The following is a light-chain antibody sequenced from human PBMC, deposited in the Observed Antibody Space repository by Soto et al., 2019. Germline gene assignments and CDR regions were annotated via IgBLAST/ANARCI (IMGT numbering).Light chain of an antibody. J-gene: IGLJ1*01. CDR1: SSNIGAGYD. CDR3: QSYDNSLPFYV. CDR2: GNI. V-gene: IGLV1-40*01. Sequence: QSVLTQPPSVFGAPGQRVTISCTGSSSNIGAGYDVHWYQQLPGTAPKLLIYGNINRPSGVPDRFSGSKSGTSASLAITGLQAEDEADYYCQSYDNSLPFYVFGTGTKVTVL.